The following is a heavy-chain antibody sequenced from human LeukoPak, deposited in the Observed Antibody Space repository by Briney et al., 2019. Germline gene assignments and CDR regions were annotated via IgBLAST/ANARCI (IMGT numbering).Heavy chain of an antibody. D-gene: IGHD3-22*01. J-gene: IGHJ4*02. CDR1: GFTFSSYG. CDR2: ISYDGSNK. V-gene: IGHV3-30*18. Sequence: GRSLRLSCEASGFTFSSYGMHWVRQAPGKGLEWVAVISYDGSNKYYADSVKGRFTISRDNSKNTLYLQMNSLRAEDTAVYYCAKDLLAAVVAWGQGTLVTVSS. CDR3: AKDLLAAVVA.